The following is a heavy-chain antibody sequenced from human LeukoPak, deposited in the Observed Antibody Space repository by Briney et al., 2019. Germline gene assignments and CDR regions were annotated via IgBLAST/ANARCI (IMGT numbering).Heavy chain of an antibody. D-gene: IGHD4-17*01. CDR2: IKNKHDGGTT. Sequence: GGSLRLSCAASGFTFSYAHMSWVRQAPGKGLGWVGRIKNKHDGGTTDYAAPVKGRFTISSDDSKNTVYLQMNSLKTEDTAVYYCTTLLAYGDLLVDSWGQGTLVTVSS. V-gene: IGHV3-15*01. J-gene: IGHJ4*02. CDR1: GFTFSYAH. CDR3: TTLLAYGDLLVDS.